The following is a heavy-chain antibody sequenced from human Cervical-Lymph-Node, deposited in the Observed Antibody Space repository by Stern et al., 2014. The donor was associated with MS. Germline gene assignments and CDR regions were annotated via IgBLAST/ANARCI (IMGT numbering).Heavy chain of an antibody. Sequence: QLQLQESGPGLVKPSETLSLTCAVSGGSISSYYWSWIRQPPGKGLEWIGFIYYTGITNYNPSLKTRVTISVDTSNNHFSLKLSSETAADTAVYYCATLTTVTSRFDYWGHGTLVTVSS. CDR1: GGSISSYY. CDR2: IYYTGIT. D-gene: IGHD4-17*01. V-gene: IGHV4-59*01. CDR3: ATLTTVTSRFDY. J-gene: IGHJ4*01.